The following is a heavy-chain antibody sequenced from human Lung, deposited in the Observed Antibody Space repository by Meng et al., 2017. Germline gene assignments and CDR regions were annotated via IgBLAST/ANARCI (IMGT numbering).Heavy chain of an antibody. D-gene: IGHD4-11*01. CDR1: GGSFRNYC. V-gene: IGHV4-34*01. Sequence: QLQLQQGAGEGLAPSETPSLSFVVAGGSFRNYCWSWIRPPPGKGLGWIGEINHSGSTNYNPSLESRATISVDTSQNNLSLKLSSVTAADSAVYYCARGPTTMAHDFDYWGQGTLVTVSS. J-gene: IGHJ4*02. CDR3: ARGPTTMAHDFDY. CDR2: INHSGST.